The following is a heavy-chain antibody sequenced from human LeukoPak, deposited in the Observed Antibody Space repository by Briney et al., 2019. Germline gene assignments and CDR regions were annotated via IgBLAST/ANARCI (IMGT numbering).Heavy chain of an antibody. D-gene: IGHD6-19*01. CDR2: TNHGGSH. Sequence: SEPLTLPCTVYGGAFSGYYWSGIPQSPGKALEWMGETNHGGSHNYCPSLKNRVTISVDTSKNQFSLKLSPVTAAETAVYYCARLATGIGVEHTIDYWGQGTLVTVSS. V-gene: IGHV4-34*01. J-gene: IGHJ4*02. CDR3: ARLATGIGVEHTIDY. CDR1: GGAFSGYY.